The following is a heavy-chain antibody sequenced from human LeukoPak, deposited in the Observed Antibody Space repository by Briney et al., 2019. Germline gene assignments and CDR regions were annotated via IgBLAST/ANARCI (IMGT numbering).Heavy chain of an antibody. CDR3: ARVSYDILTGYSYIDY. CDR2: IRSSSSYI. D-gene: IGHD3-9*01. J-gene: IGHJ4*02. V-gene: IGHV3-21*01. CDR1: GFPFSSYS. Sequence: GGSLRLSCAASGFPFSSYSMNWVRQAPGKGLEWVSSIRSSSSYIYYADSVKGRFTISRDNAKNSLYLQMNSLRAEDTAVYYCARVSYDILTGYSYIDYWGQGTLVTVSS.